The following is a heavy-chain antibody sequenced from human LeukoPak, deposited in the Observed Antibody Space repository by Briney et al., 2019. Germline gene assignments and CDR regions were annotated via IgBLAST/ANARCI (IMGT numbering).Heavy chain of an antibody. J-gene: IGHJ1*01. D-gene: IGHD3-22*01. CDR1: GGSISSYY. CDR2: IYYSGCT. Sequence: SETLSLTCTVSGGSISSYYWSWIRQPPGKGLEWIGYIYYSGCTNYNPSLKSRVTISVDTSKNQFSLKLSSVTAADTAVYYCAITGYYYDSSGYYPPLQHWGQGTLVTVSS. CDR3: AITGYYYDSSGYYPPLQH. V-gene: IGHV4-59*08.